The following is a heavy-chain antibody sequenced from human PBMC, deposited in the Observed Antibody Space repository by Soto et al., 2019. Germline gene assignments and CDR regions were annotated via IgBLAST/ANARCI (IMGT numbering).Heavy chain of an antibody. Sequence: QVHLVQSGAEVKKPGASVKVSCKASGYTFTTYYIHWVRQAPGQGLEWMGVINPRGGFTNYAQKFQGRVTMTRDTSTSTVYMELSSLRSEDTAVFYCAREENSGRDGFDYWGQGTLVTVS. J-gene: IGHJ4*02. CDR1: GYTFTTYY. CDR2: INPRGGFT. CDR3: AREENSGRDGFDY. V-gene: IGHV1-46*01. D-gene: IGHD1-26*01.